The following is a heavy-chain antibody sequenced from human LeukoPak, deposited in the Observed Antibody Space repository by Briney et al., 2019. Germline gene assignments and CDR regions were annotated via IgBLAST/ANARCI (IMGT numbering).Heavy chain of an antibody. CDR3: TTEGSTYGHHAIDS. V-gene: IGHV3-15*01. CDR1: GFTFSNAW. D-gene: IGHD5-18*01. J-gene: IGHJ3*02. CDR2: IKRKIDGGTT. Sequence: GGSLRLSCAASGFTFSNAWMSWVRQAPGKGLEWVGRIKRKIDGGTTDYAAPVKGRFTISRDDSRNTVYVEMNSLQTEDTAVYHCTTEGSTYGHHAIDSWGQGTWSPSLQ.